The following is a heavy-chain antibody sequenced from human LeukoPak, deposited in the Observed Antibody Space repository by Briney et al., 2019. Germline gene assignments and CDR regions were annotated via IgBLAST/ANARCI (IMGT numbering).Heavy chain of an antibody. CDR1: GYSFTSYW. J-gene: IGHJ3*02. D-gene: IGHD4-17*01. V-gene: IGHV5-51*01. CDR2: IYPGDSDT. Sequence: GESLKISCKGSGYSFTSYWIGWVRQLPGKGLEWMGIIYPGDSDTRYSPSFQGQVTISADKSISTAYLQWSSPKASDTAMYYCARPVSTSYGDYVDDAFDIWGQGTMVTVSS. CDR3: ARPVSTSYGDYVDDAFDI.